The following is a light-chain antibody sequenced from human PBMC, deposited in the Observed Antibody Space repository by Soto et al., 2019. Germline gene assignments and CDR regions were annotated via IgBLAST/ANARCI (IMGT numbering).Light chain of an antibody. Sequence: QSALTQPASVSGSPGQSIAISCTGTSNDVGGYNDVSWYQQHPGKAPKLMIYDVSARPSGVSNRFSGSKSDNTASLTISGLDDEDEADYYCSSYTSSNTVVFGGGTKLTVL. CDR2: DVS. V-gene: IGLV2-14*01. CDR3: SSYTSSNTVV. J-gene: IGLJ2*01. CDR1: SNDVGGYND.